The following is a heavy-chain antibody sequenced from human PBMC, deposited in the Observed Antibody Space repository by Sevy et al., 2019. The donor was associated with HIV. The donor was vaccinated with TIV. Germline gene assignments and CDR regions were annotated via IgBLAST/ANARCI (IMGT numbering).Heavy chain of an antibody. J-gene: IGHJ4*02. CDR2: MFYRGST. Sequence: SETLSLTCTVSGDSVSSDNYYWSWIRQPPGKGLEWIGYMFYRGSTNYNPSLKSRVTILVDTSKNQFSLKLNSVTAADTAVYYCARLSAVSRSYNFDYWGQGTLVTVSS. V-gene: IGHV4-61*01. CDR1: GDSVSSDNYY. CDR3: ARLSAVSRSYNFDY. D-gene: IGHD4-4*01.